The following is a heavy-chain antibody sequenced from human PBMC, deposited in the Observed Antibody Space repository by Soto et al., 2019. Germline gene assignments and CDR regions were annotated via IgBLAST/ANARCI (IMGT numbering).Heavy chain of an antibody. CDR2: MNPNSGNT. D-gene: IGHD1-26*01. J-gene: IGHJ5*02. CDR3: AGERSGGGGNWFDP. V-gene: IGHV1-8*01. CDR1: GYSFTSYD. Sequence: QVQLVQSGAEVKKPGASVKVSCKASGYSFTSYDINWVRQATGQGLEWMGWMNPNSGNTAYAQKFQGRVTMTRNTSTSTAYMERSSLRSEDTAVYYWAGERSGGGGNWFDPWGQGTLVTVSS.